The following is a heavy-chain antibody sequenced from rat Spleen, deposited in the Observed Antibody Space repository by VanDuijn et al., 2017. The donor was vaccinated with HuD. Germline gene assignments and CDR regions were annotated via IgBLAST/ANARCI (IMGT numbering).Heavy chain of an antibody. Sequence: EVQLAETGGGLVQPGRSLKLSCVASGFTFSRYWMYWVRQAPGKGLEWVASISYDDTSTHYRDSVKGRFTISRDNAKTTLYLQMDSLRSEDTATYYCARHRGAYWGQGTLVTVSS. CDR2: ISYDDTST. CDR1: GFTFSRYW. D-gene: IGHD1-5*01. CDR3: ARHRGAY. J-gene: IGHJ3*01. V-gene: IGHV5-58*01.